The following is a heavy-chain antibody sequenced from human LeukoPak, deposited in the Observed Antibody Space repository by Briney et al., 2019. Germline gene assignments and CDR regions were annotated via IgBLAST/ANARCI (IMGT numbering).Heavy chain of an antibody. CDR2: IYYSGST. J-gene: IGHJ3*02. V-gene: IGHV4-59*08. D-gene: IGHD6-13*01. Sequence: SETLSLTCTVSGGSISSYYWSWIRQPPGKGLEWIGYIYYSGSTNYNPSLKSRVTISVDTSKNQFSLKLSSVTAADTAVYYCARGRSSWYGGDAFDIWGQGTMVTVSS. CDR3: ARGRSSWYGGDAFDI. CDR1: GGSISSYY.